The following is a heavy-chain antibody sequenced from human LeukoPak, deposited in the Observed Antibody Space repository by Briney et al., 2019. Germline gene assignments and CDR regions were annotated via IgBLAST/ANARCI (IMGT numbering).Heavy chain of an antibody. CDR3: ARVNSRGRGDAFDI. D-gene: IGHD3-10*01. J-gene: IGHJ3*02. CDR2: ISDDGSNK. V-gene: IGHV3-30*03. Sequence: GGSLRLSCAASGFAVGSSHMNWVRQAPGKGLEWVAVISDDGSNKYYADSVKGRFTISRENAKNSLYLQMNSLRAGDTAVYYCARVNSRGRGDAFDIWGQGTMVTVSS. CDR1: GFAVGSSH.